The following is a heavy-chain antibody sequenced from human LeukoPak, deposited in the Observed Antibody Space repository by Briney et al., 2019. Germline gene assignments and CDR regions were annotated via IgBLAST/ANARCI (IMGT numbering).Heavy chain of an antibody. CDR1: GYTFTSYD. CDR2: MNPNSGNT. V-gene: IGHV1-8*01. J-gene: IGHJ4*02. CDR3: ARGGYSYGYITPPDY. D-gene: IGHD5-18*01. Sequence: ASVKVSCKASGYTFTSYDINWVRQATGQGLEWMGWMNPNSGNTGYAQKFQGRVTMTRNTSISTAYMELSSLRSEGTAVYYCARGGYSYGYITPPDYWGQGTLVTVSS.